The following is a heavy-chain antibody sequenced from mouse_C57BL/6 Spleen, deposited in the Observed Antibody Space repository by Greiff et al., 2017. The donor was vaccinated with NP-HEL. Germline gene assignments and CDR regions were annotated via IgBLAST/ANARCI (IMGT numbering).Heavy chain of an antibody. CDR1: GYTFTDYY. Sequence: QVQLQQSGAELVRPGASVKLSCKASGYTFTDYYINWVKQRPGQGLEWIARIYPGSGNTYYNEKFKGKATLTAEKSSSTAYMQLSSLTSEDSAVYFCARGGYGGPYAMDYWGQGTSVTVSS. V-gene: IGHV1-76*01. CDR3: ARGGYGGPYAMDY. CDR2: IYPGSGNT. D-gene: IGHD3-1*01. J-gene: IGHJ4*01.